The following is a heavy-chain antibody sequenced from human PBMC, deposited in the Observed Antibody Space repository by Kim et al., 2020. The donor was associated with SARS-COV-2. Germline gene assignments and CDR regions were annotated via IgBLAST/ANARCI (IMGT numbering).Heavy chain of an antibody. J-gene: IGHJ4*02. V-gene: IGHV4-39*07. D-gene: IGHD6-13*01. CDR3: ARDGVGSSIAFDY. Sequence: YNPSLKSRVTISVDTSKNQFSLKLSSVTAADTAVYYCARDGVGSSIAFDYWGQGTLVTVSS.